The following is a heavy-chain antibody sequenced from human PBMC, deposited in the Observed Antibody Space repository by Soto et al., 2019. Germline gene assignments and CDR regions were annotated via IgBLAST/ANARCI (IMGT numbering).Heavy chain of an antibody. CDR1: GYTFSSYG. J-gene: IGHJ6*02. V-gene: IGHV1-18*01. CDR2: ISGYNGNT. CDR3: ARDRGGDCMDV. D-gene: IGHD3-16*01. Sequence: QVQLVQSGAEVKKPGASVKVSCKASGYTFSSYGISWVRQAPGQGLEWMGWISGYNGNTNYAQKLQGRVTMTIDTSTSIGYMERRSLISADTAVYYCARDRGGDCMDVRGQVTTVTVSS.